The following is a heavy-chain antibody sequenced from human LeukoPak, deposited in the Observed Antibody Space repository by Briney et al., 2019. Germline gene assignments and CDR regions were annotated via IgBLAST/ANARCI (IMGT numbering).Heavy chain of an antibody. Sequence: PSETLSLTCAVYSGSFSGYYWSWIRQPPWKGLEWIGEINHSGRTNYNPSLKSRVTISVDTSKNQFSLKLSSVTAADTAVYYCAGGYYYDSRGYYSIAGFDYWGQGTLVTVSS. CDR3: AGGYYYDSRGYYSIAGFDY. J-gene: IGHJ4*02. CDR1: SGSFSGYY. D-gene: IGHD3-22*01. CDR2: INHSGRT. V-gene: IGHV4-34*01.